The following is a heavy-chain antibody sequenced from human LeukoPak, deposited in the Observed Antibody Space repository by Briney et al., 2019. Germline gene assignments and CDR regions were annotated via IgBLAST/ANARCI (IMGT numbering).Heavy chain of an antibody. J-gene: IGHJ5*02. V-gene: IGHV1-69*13. CDR3: ATAPYPRGGWFDP. CDR2: IIPIFGTA. Sequence: SVKVSCKASGGTFSSYAISWVRQAPGQGLEWMGGIIPIFGTANYAQKFQGRVTITADESTSTAYMELSSLRSEDTAVYYCATAPYPRGGWFDPWGQGTLVTVSS. CDR1: GGTFSSYA. D-gene: IGHD1-14*01.